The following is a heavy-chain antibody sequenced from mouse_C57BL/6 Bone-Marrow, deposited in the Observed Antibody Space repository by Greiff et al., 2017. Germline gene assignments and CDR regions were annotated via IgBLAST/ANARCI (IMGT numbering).Heavy chain of an antibody. CDR1: GYTFTDYY. J-gene: IGHJ4*01. CDR2: INPYNGGT. Sequence: EVKLQESGPVLVKPGASVKMSCKASGYTFTDYYMNWVKQSHGKSLEWIGVINPYNGGTSYNQKFKGKATLTVDKSSSTAYMELNSLTSEDSAVYYCARGVGTMVTHYAMDDWGQGTSVTVSS. D-gene: IGHD2-2*01. CDR3: ARGVGTMVTHYAMDD. V-gene: IGHV1-19*01.